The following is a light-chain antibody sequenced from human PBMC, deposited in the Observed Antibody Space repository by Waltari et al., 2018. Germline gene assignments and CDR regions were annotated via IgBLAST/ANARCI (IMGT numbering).Light chain of an antibody. CDR3: QQRSNWPPEGT. CDR1: QSVSSS. Sequence: EIVLTQSPATPSLSPGERATLSCRASQSVSSSLAWYQQKPGQAPRLLIYDASNRATGIPARFSGSGSGTDFTLTISSLEPEDFAVYYCQQRSNWPPEGTFGGGTKVEIK. V-gene: IGKV3-11*01. CDR2: DAS. J-gene: IGKJ4*01.